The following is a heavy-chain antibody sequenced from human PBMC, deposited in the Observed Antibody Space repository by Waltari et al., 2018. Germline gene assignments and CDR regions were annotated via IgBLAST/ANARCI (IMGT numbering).Heavy chain of an antibody. D-gene: IGHD3-3*01. CDR2: IIPIFGTA. CDR1: GGTFSSYA. J-gene: IGHJ6*02. V-gene: IGHV1-69*01. Sequence: QVQLVQSGAEVKKPGSSVKVSCKASGGTFSSYAISWVRQAPGQGLEWMGGIIPIFGTANYAQKFQGRVTITADESTSTAYMELSRLRSDDTAVYYCSITIPYYYGMDVWGQGTTVTVSS. CDR3: SITIPYYYGMDV.